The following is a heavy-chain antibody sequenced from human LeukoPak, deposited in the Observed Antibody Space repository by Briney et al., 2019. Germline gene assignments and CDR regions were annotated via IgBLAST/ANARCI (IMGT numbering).Heavy chain of an antibody. CDR1: GFTFINAW. D-gene: IGHD1-26*01. J-gene: IGHJ4*02. CDR3: TTDGVGVEGATYDN. V-gene: IGHV3-15*01. Sequence: PGGTLRLSCAASGFTFINAWMAWVRQAPGKGLEWVGRIKAKAHGGTIEYAAPVKGRFTISRDDSKNTLYLQMNSLKTEDTAVYYCTTDGVGVEGATYDNWGQGTLVSVSS. CDR2: IKAKAHGGTI.